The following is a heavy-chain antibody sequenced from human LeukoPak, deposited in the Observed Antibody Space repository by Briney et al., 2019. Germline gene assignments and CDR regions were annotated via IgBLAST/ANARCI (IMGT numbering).Heavy chain of an antibody. J-gene: IGHJ3*02. Sequence: GGSLGLSCAASGFTFSSYGMHWVRQAPGKGLEWVAVISYDGSNKCYADSVKGRFTISRDNSKNTVYFQMDSLRAEDTAVYYCASLLRGTFDIWGQGTVVTVSS. CDR1: GFTFSSYG. CDR3: ASLLRGTFDI. CDR2: ISYDGSNK. V-gene: IGHV3-30*03.